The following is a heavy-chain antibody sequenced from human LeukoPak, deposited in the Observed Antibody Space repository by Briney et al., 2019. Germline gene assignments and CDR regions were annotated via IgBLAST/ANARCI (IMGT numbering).Heavy chain of an antibody. D-gene: IGHD2-8*01. CDR3: ARLAFCTNAVCFSNYYYSMDV. CDR2: IYPDDSAT. V-gene: IGHV5-51*01. J-gene: IGHJ6*03. CDR1: GYSFTSYW. Sequence: GESLKISCTGAGYSFTSYWIGCVRQMPGEGLEWMGIIYPDDSATKYSPSFQGQVTISADKSISTAYLQWSSLKASDTAMYYCARLAFCTNAVCFSNYYYSMDVWGRGTTVTVSS.